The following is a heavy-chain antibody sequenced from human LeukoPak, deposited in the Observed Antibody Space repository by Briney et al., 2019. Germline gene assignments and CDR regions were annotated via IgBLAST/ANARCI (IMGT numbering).Heavy chain of an antibody. CDR2: ITNSGNSK. J-gene: IGHJ4*02. CDR3: ARFSGTNLFPY. Sequence: GGSLRLSCAASEFTFSSYSMNWVRQAPGKGLEWVSYITNSGNSKSYADSVKGRFTISRDNTKNSLYLQMNGLRAEDTAVYYCARFSGTNLFPYWGQGTLVTVSS. CDR1: EFTFSSYS. D-gene: IGHD1-14*01. V-gene: IGHV3-48*01.